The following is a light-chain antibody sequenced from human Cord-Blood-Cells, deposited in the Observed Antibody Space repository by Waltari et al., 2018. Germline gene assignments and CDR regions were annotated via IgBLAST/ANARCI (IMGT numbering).Light chain of an antibody. V-gene: IGLV2-18*02. J-gene: IGLJ2*01. CDR1: SSDVGSYNR. CDR2: EVS. Sequence: QSALTQPPSVSGSPGQSVPISCPGTSSDVGSYNRFSWYQQPPGTAPKLMIYEVSNRPSGVPDRFSGSKSGNTASLTISGLQAEDEADYYCSSYTSSSTFVLGGGTKLTVL. CDR3: SSYTSSSTFV.